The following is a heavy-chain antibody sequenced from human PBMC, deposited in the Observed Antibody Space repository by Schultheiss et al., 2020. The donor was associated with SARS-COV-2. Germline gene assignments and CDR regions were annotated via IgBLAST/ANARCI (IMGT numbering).Heavy chain of an antibody. Sequence: GGSLRLSCAASGLTVSNNYMTWVRQAPGKGLEWVSVIYSGGNTHYADSVKGRFIISRDSSQNTGYLQMTSLSAEDTAMDDGVREGPAASYGMAVWGQGTTVTVS. CDR2: IYSGGNT. CDR1: GLTVSNNY. CDR3: VREGPAASYGMAV. V-gene: IGHV3-66*01. D-gene: IGHD2-2*01. J-gene: IGHJ6*02.